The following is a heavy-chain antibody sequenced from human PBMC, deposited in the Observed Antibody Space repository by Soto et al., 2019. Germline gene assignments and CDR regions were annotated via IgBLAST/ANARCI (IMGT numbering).Heavy chain of an antibody. V-gene: IGHV4-39*01. J-gene: IGHJ6*02. CDR1: GGSISSSSYY. CDR3: ARRIYSSSWYYYYYGMDV. CDR2: IYYSGST. Sequence: QLQLQESGPGLVKPSETLSLTCTVSGGSISSSSYYWGWIRQPPGKGLEWIGSIYYSGSTYYNPSLKSRVTISGDTSKNQFSMKLSSVTAADTAVYYCARRIYSSSWYYYYYGMDVWGQGTTVTVSS. D-gene: IGHD6-13*01.